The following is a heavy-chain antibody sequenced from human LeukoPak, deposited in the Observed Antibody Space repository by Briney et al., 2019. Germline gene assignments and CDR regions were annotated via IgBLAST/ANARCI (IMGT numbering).Heavy chain of an antibody. V-gene: IGHV1-8*01. CDR3: ARGPMWYDFWSGYLASYYYGMDV. D-gene: IGHD3-3*01. Sequence: GASVKVSCKASGYTFTSYDINWVRQATGQGLEWVGWMNPNSGNTGYAQKFQGRVTMTRNTSISTAYMELSSLRSEDTAVYYCARGPMWYDFWSGYLASYYYGMDVWGQGTTVTVSS. CDR1: GYTFTSYD. J-gene: IGHJ6*01. CDR2: MNPNSGNT.